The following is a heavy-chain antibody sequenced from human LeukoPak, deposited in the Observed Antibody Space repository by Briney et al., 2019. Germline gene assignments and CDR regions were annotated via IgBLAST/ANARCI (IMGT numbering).Heavy chain of an antibody. CDR3: ARAVREKQYNWFDP. CDR1: GYTFTGYY. V-gene: IGHV1-2*04. J-gene: IGHJ5*02. D-gene: IGHD3-10*01. CDR2: INPNSGGT. Sequence: ASVKVSYKASGYTFTGYYMHWVRQAPGQGLEWMGWINPNSGGTNYAQKFQGWVTITRDTSISTAYMELSRLRSDDTAVYYCARAVREKQYNWFDPWGQGTLVTVSS.